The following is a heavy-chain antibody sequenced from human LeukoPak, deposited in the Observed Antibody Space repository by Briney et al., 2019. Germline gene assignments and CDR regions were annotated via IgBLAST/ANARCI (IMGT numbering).Heavy chain of an antibody. CDR3: ARSSSWQYYFDY. V-gene: IGHV4-61*02. CDR2: IYTSGIT. D-gene: IGHD6-13*01. J-gene: IGHJ4*02. CDR1: GGSVSSVSSY. Sequence: SETQSLTCTVSGGSVSSVSSYWSWVRQPAGKGLEWIGRIYTSGITYYNPSLKSRVTISVDTSKNQFSLKLSSVTAADTAVYYCARSSSWQYYFDYWGQGTLVTVSS.